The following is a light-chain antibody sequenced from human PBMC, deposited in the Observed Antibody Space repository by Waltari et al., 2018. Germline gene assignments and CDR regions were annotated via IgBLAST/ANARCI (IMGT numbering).Light chain of an antibody. J-gene: IGLJ3*02. CDR2: RNN. CDR1: RSNIGGNI. V-gene: IGLV1-44*01. CDR3: SAWDDSLNGWV. Sequence: QYVLTQPPSTSGTPGQRVTISCSGGRSNIGGNIVNWYQQFPGKAPKCLISRNNHLPSGVPYRFSCSKSRTSASLVISGLLSEDEADYYCSAWDDSLNGWVFGGGTKLTVL.